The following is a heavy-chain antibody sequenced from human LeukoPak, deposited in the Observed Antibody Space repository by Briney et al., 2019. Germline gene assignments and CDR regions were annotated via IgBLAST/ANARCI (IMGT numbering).Heavy chain of an antibody. Sequence: ASVKVSCKASGYTFTSYGISWVRQAPRQGLGLMGWISAYNGNANYAQKLQRRVTMTTDTSTSTAYMELRSLRSDDTAVYYCAREVPTTSYDILTGYYNPNFDYWGQGTLVTVSS. J-gene: IGHJ4*02. V-gene: IGHV1-18*01. CDR1: GYTFTSYG. D-gene: IGHD3-9*01. CDR2: ISAYNGNA. CDR3: AREVPTTSYDILTGYYNPNFDY.